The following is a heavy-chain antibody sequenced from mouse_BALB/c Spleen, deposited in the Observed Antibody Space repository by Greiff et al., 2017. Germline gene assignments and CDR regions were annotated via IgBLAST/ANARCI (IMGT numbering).Heavy chain of an antibody. Sequence: EVQVVESGGGLVKPGGSLKLSCAASGFTFSSYAMSWVRQTPEKRLEWVASISSGGSTYYPDSVKGRFTISRDNARNILYLQMSSLRSEDTAMYYCARGGGYPFAYWGQGTLVTVSA. V-gene: IGHV5-6-5*01. J-gene: IGHJ3*01. CDR3: ARGGGYPFAY. CDR2: ISSGGST. CDR1: GFTFSSYA. D-gene: IGHD2-2*01.